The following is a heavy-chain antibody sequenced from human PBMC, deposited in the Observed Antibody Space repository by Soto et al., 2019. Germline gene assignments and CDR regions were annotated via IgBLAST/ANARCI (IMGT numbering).Heavy chain of an antibody. CDR3: AKADDFWSGYHIYYYYGMDV. V-gene: IGHV3-23*01. J-gene: IGHJ6*02. CDR2: ISGSGGRT. Sequence: GGSLRLSCAASGFTFSSYAMSWVRQAPGKGLEWVSGISGSGGRTYYADSVKGRFTISRDNSKHTLYLQMNSLRAEDTAVYYCAKADDFWSGYHIYYYYGMDVWGQGTTVTVSS. CDR1: GFTFSSYA. D-gene: IGHD3-3*01.